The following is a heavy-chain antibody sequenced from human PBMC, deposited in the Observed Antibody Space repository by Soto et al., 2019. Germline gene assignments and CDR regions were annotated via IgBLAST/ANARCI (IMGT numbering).Heavy chain of an antibody. CDR3: AKADDFWSGYHIYYYYGMDV. V-gene: IGHV3-23*01. J-gene: IGHJ6*02. CDR2: ISGSGGRT. Sequence: GGSLRLSCAASGFTFSSYAMSWVRQAPGKGLEWVSGISGSGGRTYYADSVKGRFTISRDNSKHTLYLQMNSLRAEDTAVYYCAKADDFWSGYHIYYYYGMDVWGQGTTVTVSS. CDR1: GFTFSSYA. D-gene: IGHD3-3*01.